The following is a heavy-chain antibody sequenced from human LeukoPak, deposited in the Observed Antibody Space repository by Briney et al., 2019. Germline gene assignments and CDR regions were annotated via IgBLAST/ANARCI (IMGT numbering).Heavy chain of an antibody. CDR2: INTDGSST. Sequence: PGGSLRLSCAASGFTFSSYWMHWVRQAPGKGLVWVSRINTDGSSTSYADSVKGRFTISRDNSKNTLYLQMNSLRAEDTAVYYCAKDGEQWLALDYWGQGTLVTVSS. J-gene: IGHJ4*02. D-gene: IGHD6-19*01. CDR1: GFTFSSYW. CDR3: AKDGEQWLALDY. V-gene: IGHV3-74*01.